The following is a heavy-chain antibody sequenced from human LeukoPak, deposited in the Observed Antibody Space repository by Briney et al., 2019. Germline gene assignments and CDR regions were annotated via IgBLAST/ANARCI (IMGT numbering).Heavy chain of an antibody. Sequence: PSETLSLTCTVSGGSISSYYWSWIRQPAGKGLEWIGEINHSGSTNYNPSLKSRVTISVDTSKNQFSLKLSSVTAADTAVYYCARVSAARPHYYYYYMDVWGKGTTVTVSS. CDR2: INHSGST. J-gene: IGHJ6*03. V-gene: IGHV4-34*01. D-gene: IGHD6-6*01. CDR3: ARVSAARPHYYYYYMDV. CDR1: GGSISSYY.